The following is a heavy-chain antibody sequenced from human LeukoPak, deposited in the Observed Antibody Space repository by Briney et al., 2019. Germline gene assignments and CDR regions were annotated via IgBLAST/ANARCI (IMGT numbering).Heavy chain of an antibody. CDR2: IDSSGGYT. CDR1: GFTFNTYS. D-gene: IGHD1-26*01. Sequence: GGSLRLSCAASGFTFNTYSMNWARQAPGKGLEWVSSIDSSGGYTFYADSVKGRFIISRDNAKNSLYLQMNSLRAEDTAVYYCARDPYSGSYGNYYYYFMDVWGKGTTVTISS. CDR3: ARDPYSGSYGNYYYYFMDV. V-gene: IGHV3-21*01. J-gene: IGHJ6*03.